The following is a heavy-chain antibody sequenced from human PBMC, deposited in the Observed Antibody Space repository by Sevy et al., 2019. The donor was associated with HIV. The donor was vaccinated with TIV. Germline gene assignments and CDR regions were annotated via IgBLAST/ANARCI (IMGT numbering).Heavy chain of an antibody. D-gene: IGHD6-13*01. CDR2: IYSGGNT. Sequence: SETLSLTCAVSGGSIRSYYWSWIRQPAGKGLEWIGRIYSGGNTNYNPSLKSRVTMSVDTSKNQFSLELRSVTAADTAVYYCARDKWGSTWFLLDPWGQGRLVTVSS. V-gene: IGHV4-4*07. J-gene: IGHJ5*02. CDR3: ARDKWGSTWFLLDP. CDR1: GGSIRSYY.